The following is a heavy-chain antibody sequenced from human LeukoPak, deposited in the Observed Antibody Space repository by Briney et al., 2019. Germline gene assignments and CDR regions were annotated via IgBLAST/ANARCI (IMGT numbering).Heavy chain of an antibody. D-gene: IGHD2-15*01. Sequence: SETLSLTCSVSGGSISTYYWSWVRQPPGKGLEWIGYIYYSGSTNYNPSLKSRVTISVDTSKNQFSLKLSSVTAADTAVYYCARHGAPGWDAFDIWAKGQWSPSLQ. CDR3: ARHGAPGWDAFDI. J-gene: IGHJ3*02. CDR1: GGSISTYY. CDR2: IYYSGST. V-gene: IGHV4-59*08.